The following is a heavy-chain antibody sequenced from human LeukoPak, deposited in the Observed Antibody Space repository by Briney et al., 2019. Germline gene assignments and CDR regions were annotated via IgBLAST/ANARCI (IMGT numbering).Heavy chain of an antibody. J-gene: IGHJ4*02. D-gene: IGHD6-19*01. CDR3: AKSQVTGWYDFDY. CDR2: ISSSSSYI. Sequence: GGSLRLSCAASGFTFSSYWMSWVRQAPGKGLEWVSSISSSSSYIYYADSVKGRFTISRDNAKNSLYLQMNSLRPEDTAVYYCAKSQVTGWYDFDYWGQGTLVIVSS. V-gene: IGHV3-21*01. CDR1: GFTFSSYW.